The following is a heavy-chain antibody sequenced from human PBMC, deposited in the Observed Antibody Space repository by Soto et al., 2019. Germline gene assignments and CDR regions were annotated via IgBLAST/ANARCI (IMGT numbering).Heavy chain of an antibody. CDR2: VYSGGAT. D-gene: IGHD3-10*01. J-gene: IGHJ4*02. CDR3: ARAAGRR. CDR1: GFSVSRNY. V-gene: IGHV3-53*02. Sequence: QLVETGGGLIQPGTSLTLSCAASGFSVSRNYMTWVRQAPGKGLEWVSFVYSGGATFYADSVKGRLILSRDDSQNTMNLQMNNLRAEDTAVYYCARAAGRRWGRGTMVTVDS.